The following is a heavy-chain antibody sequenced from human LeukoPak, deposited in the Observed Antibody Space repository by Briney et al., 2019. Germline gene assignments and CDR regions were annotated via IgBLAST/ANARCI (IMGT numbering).Heavy chain of an antibody. CDR1: GFTFSDYY. V-gene: IGHV3-11*06. J-gene: IGHJ3*02. CDR2: ISSSSSYT. CDR3: ARDRTVTTREGAFDI. Sequence: PGGSLRLSCAASGFTFSDYYMSWIRQAPGKGLEWVSYISSSSSYTNYADSVKGRFTISRDNAKNSLYLQMNSLRAEDTAVYYCARDRTVTTREGAFDIWGQGIMVTASS. D-gene: IGHD4-17*01.